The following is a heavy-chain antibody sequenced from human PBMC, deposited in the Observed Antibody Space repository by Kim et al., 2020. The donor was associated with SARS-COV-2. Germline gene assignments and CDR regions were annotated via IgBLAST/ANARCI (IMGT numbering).Heavy chain of an antibody. V-gene: IGHV3-15*01. CDR2: IKSKTDGGTT. Sequence: GGSLRLSCAASGFTFTNAWMNWVRQAPGKGLEWVGRIKSKTDGGTTDYAAPVKGRFTISRDDSKNTLYLQMNSLKTEDTAVYYCTTDVGYYDFWSGYYKGGYWGQGTLVTVSS. J-gene: IGHJ4*02. D-gene: IGHD3-3*01. CDR1: GFTFTNAW. CDR3: TTDVGYYDFWSGYYKGGY.